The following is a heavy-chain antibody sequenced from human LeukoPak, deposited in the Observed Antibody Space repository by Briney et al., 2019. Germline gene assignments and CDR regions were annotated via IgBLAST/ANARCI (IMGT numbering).Heavy chain of an antibody. J-gene: IGHJ4*02. Sequence: GGSLRLSCSASGFTFSSYILNWVRQAPGEGLEWVSSSSTSSTYMYYADSVKGRFTISRDNAKSSLYLQMDSLRAEDTAVYYCARAMSFYYGSALDYWGQGTLVTVSS. CDR1: GFTFSSYI. V-gene: IGHV3-21*01. CDR2: SSTSSTYM. D-gene: IGHD3-10*01. CDR3: ARAMSFYYGSALDY.